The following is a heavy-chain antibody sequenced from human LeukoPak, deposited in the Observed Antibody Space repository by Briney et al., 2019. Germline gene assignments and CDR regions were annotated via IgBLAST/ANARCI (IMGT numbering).Heavy chain of an antibody. V-gene: IGHV3-21*01. CDR1: GFTFSSYS. Sequence: GGSLRLSCAASGFTFSSYSMNWVRQAPGKGLECVSSISGSSSDIYYAESVKGGVTISRENAKNSLYLQMHSLRAEDTAVYYCATWYSSGQFPLAYWGQGTLVTVSS. CDR2: ISGSSSDI. J-gene: IGHJ4*02. D-gene: IGHD6-19*01. CDR3: ATWYSSGQFPLAY.